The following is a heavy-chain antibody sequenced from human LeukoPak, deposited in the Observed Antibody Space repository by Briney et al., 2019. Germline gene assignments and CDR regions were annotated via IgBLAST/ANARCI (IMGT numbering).Heavy chain of an antibody. Sequence: SETLSLTCAVYGGSFSGYYWSWIRQPPGKGREWIGEINHSGSTNYNPSLKSRVTISVDTSKNQFSLKLSSVTAADTAVYYCARTYSNYADFDYWGQGTLVTVSS. CDR3: ARTYSNYADFDY. CDR2: INHSGST. CDR1: GGSFSGYY. J-gene: IGHJ4*02. V-gene: IGHV4-34*01. D-gene: IGHD4-11*01.